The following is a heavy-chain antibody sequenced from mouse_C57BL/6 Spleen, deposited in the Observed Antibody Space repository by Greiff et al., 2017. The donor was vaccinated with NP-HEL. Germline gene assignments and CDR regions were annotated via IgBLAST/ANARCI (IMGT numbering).Heavy chain of an antibody. Sequence: VQLQQSGPVLVKPGASVKMSCKASGYTFTDYYMNWVKQSHGKSLEWIGVINPYNGGTSYNQKFKGKATLTVDKSSSTAYMELNSLTPEDSAVYYCARGYDGYFDYWGQGTTLTVSS. D-gene: IGHD2-2*01. CDR1: GYTFTDYY. CDR3: ARGYDGYFDY. V-gene: IGHV1-19*01. J-gene: IGHJ2*01. CDR2: INPYNGGT.